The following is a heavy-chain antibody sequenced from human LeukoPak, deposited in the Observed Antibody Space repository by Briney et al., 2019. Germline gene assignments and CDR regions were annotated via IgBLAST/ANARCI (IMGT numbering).Heavy chain of an antibody. V-gene: IGHV4-34*01. CDR1: GGSFSGYY. J-gene: IGHJ4*02. Sequence: SDTLSLTCAVYGGSFSGYYWSWIRQPPGKGLEWIGEINHSGSTNYNPSLKSRVTISVDTSKNQFSLKLSSVTAADTAVYYCARTTRFQKLNDYWGQGTLVTVSS. CDR2: INHSGST. D-gene: IGHD1-1*01. CDR3: ARTTRFQKLNDY.